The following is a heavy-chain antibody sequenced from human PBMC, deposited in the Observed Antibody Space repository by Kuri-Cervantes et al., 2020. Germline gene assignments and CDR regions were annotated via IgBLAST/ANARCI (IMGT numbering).Heavy chain of an antibody. V-gene: IGHV3-23*01. CDR1: GGAFSSYA. J-gene: IGHJ4*02. CDR2: VSGSGRDT. Sequence: SCKASGGAFSSYAISWVRQAPGKGLEVVSDVSGSGRDTYYTDSVKGRFTISRDNSKNILFLQMNSLRVEDTAIYYCTKGTIPDSGKWHDDSWGQGTLVTVSS. CDR3: TKGTIPDSGKWHDDS. D-gene: IGHD1-26*01.